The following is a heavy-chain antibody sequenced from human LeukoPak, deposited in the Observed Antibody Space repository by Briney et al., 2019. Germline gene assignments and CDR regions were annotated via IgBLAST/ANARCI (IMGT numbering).Heavy chain of an antibody. D-gene: IGHD3-3*01. CDR2: IYYSGST. CDR3: ARRAGSGYYVFDY. V-gene: IGHV4-59*01. Sequence: SETLSLTCTVSGGSISSYYWSWIRQPPGKGLEWIGYIYYSGSTNYNPSLKSRVTISVDTSKNQFSLKLSSVTAADTAVYYCARRAGSGYYVFDYWGQGTLVTVSS. CDR1: GGSISSYY. J-gene: IGHJ4*02.